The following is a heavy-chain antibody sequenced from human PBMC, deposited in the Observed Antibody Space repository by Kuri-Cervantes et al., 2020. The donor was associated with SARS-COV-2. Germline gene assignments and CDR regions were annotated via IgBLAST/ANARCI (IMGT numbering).Heavy chain of an antibody. V-gene: IGHV3-30*03. J-gene: IGHJ6*02. CDR1: GFTFSSYG. CDR3: ATGQNEVATINYYHYGMDV. Sequence: GGSLRLSCAASGFTFSSYGMHWARQAPGKGLEWVAVISYDGSNKYYADSVKGRFTISRDNSKNTLYLQMNSLRAEDTAVYYCATGQNEVATINYYHYGMDVWGQGTTVTVSS. D-gene: IGHD5-12*01. CDR2: ISYDGSNK.